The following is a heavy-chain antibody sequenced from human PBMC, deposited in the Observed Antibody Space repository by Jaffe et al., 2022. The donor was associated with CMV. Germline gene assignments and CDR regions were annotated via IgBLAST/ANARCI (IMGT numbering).Heavy chain of an antibody. CDR2: ISGTGGTI. CDR1: GFTFSSYG. V-gene: IGHV3-23*04. Sequence: EVQLVESGGGLVQPGGSLRLSCAASGFTFSSYGMGWVRQAPGKGLAWVAAISGTGGTIYYADSVKGRFTISRDNSKNTLYLQMSSLRVEDTAIFYCAKRRDPQMFDYWGQGALVTVSS. CDR3: AKRRDPQMFDY. D-gene: IGHD2-21*02. J-gene: IGHJ4*02.